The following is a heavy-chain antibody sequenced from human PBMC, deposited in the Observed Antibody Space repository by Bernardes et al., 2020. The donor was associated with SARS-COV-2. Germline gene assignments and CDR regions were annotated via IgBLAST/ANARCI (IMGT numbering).Heavy chain of an antibody. CDR2: ISTYNGYT. CDR3: ARDEKYNRNSVRPFEY. CDR1: GYTFTSYG. D-gene: IGHD1-7*01. Sequence: ASVKVSCQASGYTFTSYGVSWVRQAPGQGLEWVGWISTYNGYTNSAEKFQGRVSMTRDTSTGTVYMELRSLRSDDTAVYYCARDEKYNRNSVRPFEYWGQGALVTVSS. J-gene: IGHJ4*02. V-gene: IGHV1-18*04.